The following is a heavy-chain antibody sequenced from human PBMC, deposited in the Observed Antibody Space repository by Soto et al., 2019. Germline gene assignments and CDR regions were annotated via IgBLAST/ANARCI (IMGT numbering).Heavy chain of an antibody. CDR1: GGTFSSYT. CDR2: IIPILGIA. V-gene: IGHV1-69*02. J-gene: IGHJ5*02. Sequence: QVQLVQSGAEVKQPGSSVKVSCKASGGTFSSYTISWVRQAPGQGLEWMGRIIPILGIANYAQKFQGRVTITADKSTSTAYMELSSLRSEDTAVYYCARGTSEGFNWFDPWGQGTLVTVSS. CDR3: ARGTSEGFNWFDP. D-gene: IGHD1-1*01.